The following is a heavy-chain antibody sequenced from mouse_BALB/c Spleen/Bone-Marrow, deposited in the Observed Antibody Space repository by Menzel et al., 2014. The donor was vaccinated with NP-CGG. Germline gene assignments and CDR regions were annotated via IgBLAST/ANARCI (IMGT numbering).Heavy chain of an antibody. Sequence: VQLVESGPGLVAPSQSLSTTCTVSGFSLSRYSVHWVRQPPGKGLEWLGMIWGGGSTDYNSALKSRLSISKDNSKSQVFLKMNSLQTDDTAMYYCARNIHITTWMDYWGQGTSATIST. D-gene: IGHD1-2*01. CDR2: IWGGGST. CDR1: GFSLSRYS. J-gene: IGHJ4*01. V-gene: IGHV2-6-4*01. CDR3: ARNIHITTWMDY.